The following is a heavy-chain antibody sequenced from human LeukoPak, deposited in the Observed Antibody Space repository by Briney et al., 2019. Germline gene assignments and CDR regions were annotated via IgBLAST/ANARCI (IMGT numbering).Heavy chain of an antibody. D-gene: IGHD2-2*01. J-gene: IGHJ4*02. CDR1: GGSISSYY. CDR2: IYYSGST. Sequence: SETLSLTCTVSGGSISSYYWSWIRQPAGKGLEWIGTIYYSGSTYYNPSLKSRVTMSVDTSENQFSLKLSSVTATDTAVYYCARHSNGGCTSTRCHIDYWGQGTLVTVSS. V-gene: IGHV4-59*04. CDR3: ARHSNGGCTSTRCHIDY.